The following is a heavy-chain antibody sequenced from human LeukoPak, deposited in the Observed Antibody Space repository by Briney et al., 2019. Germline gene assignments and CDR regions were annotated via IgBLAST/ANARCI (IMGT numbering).Heavy chain of an antibody. D-gene: IGHD3-3*01. Sequence: PGGSLRLSCAASGFTFSSYAMSWVRQAPGKGLEWVSAISGSGGSTYYADSVKGRFTISRDNSKNTLYLQMNSLRAEDTAVYYCAKDQDYDFWSGYYSHFDYWGQGTLVTVSS. CDR2: ISGSGGST. J-gene: IGHJ4*02. V-gene: IGHV3-23*01. CDR1: GFTFSSYA. CDR3: AKDQDYDFWSGYYSHFDY.